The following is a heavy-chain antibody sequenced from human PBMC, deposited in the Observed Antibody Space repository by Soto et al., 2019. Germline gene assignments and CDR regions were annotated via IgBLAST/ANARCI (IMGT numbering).Heavy chain of an antibody. Sequence: EVQLVESGGGLVQPGGSLRLSCAASGFTFSSYWMHWVRKAPGKGLVWVSRINSDGSSTSYADSVKGRFTISRDNAKNTLYLQMNSLRAEDTAVYYCARDRAYLYDSSGRYYYYGMDVWGQGTTVTVSS. D-gene: IGHD3-22*01. CDR1: GFTFSSYW. J-gene: IGHJ6*02. V-gene: IGHV3-74*01. CDR2: INSDGSST. CDR3: ARDRAYLYDSSGRYYYYGMDV.